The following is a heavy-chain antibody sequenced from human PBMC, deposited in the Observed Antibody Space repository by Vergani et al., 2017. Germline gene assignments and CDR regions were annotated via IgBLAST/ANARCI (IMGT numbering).Heavy chain of an antibody. CDR1: GFTFSSYA. D-gene: IGHD6-13*01. J-gene: IGHJ5*02. CDR2: ISGSGGST. V-gene: IGHV3-23*01. CDR3: AKDPSIAASYNWFDP. Sequence: EVQLLESGGGLVQPGGSLRLSCAASGFTFSSYAMSWGRQAPGKGLEWVSAISGSGGSTYYADSVKGRFTISRDNSKNTLYPQMNSLRAEDTAVYYCAKDPSIAASYNWFDPWGQGTLVTVSS.